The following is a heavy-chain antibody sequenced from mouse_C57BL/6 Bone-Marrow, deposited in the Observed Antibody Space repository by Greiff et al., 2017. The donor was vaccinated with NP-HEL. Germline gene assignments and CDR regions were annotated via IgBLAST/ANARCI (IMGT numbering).Heavy chain of an antibody. CDR1: GYTFTSYW. CDR2: IHPNSGST. Sequence: QVQLKQSGAELVKPGASVKLSCKASGYTFTSYWMHWVKQRPGQGLEWIGMIHPNSGSTNYNEKFKSKATLTVDKSSSTAYMQLSSLTSEDSAVYYCAGDGYYQSPYFDYWGQGTTLTVSS. J-gene: IGHJ2*01. CDR3: AGDGYYQSPYFDY. D-gene: IGHD2-3*01. V-gene: IGHV1-64*01.